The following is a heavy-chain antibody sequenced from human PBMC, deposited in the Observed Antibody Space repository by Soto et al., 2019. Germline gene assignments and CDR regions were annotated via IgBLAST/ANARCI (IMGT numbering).Heavy chain of an antibody. J-gene: IGHJ4*02. D-gene: IGHD3-16*01. Sequence: SETLSLTCAVPGGSISSGGYSWSWIRQPPGKGLEWIGYIYHSGSTYYNPSLKSRVNISVDRSKNQFSLKLSSVTAADTAVYYWARGGGYTFDYWGQGTPVTVSS. V-gene: IGHV4-30-2*01. CDR1: GGSISSGGYS. CDR3: ARGGGYTFDY. CDR2: IYHSGST.